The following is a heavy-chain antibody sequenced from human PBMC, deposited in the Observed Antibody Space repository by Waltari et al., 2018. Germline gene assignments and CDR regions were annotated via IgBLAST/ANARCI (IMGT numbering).Heavy chain of an antibody. V-gene: IGHV3-30*02. CDR2: IEYDGYNK. D-gene: IGHD3-22*01. Sequence: QAQLVASGVGVVQPGGSLRISGAASGFDFNTHGMPWVRQAPGKGPEWVAFIEYDGYNKHYADSVKGRFTISRDNSKNTLYLQLSGLSREDTAVYSCAKGPDSSHYFSNWLDPWGQGTLVTVSS. CDR3: AKGPDSSHYFSNWLDP. J-gene: IGHJ5*02. CDR1: GFDFNTHG.